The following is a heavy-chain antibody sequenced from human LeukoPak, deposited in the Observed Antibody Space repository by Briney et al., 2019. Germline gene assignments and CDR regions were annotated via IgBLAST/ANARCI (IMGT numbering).Heavy chain of an antibody. J-gene: IGHJ4*02. D-gene: IGHD5-18*01. V-gene: IGHV4-59*01. CDR1: GGSISSYY. CDR3: ARGGIQLWLYVLDY. CDR2: IYYSGST. Sequence: SETLSLTCTVSGGSISSYYWSWIRQPPGKGLEWIGYIYYSGSTNYNPSLKSRVTISVDTSKNRFSLKLSSVTAADTAVYYCARGGIQLWLYVLDYWGQGTLVTVSS.